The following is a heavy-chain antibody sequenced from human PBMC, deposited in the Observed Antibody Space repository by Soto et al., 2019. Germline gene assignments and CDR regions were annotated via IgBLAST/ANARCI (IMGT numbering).Heavy chain of an antibody. CDR3: ARDCSSTTAYNYYYGMDV. Sequence: ASVKVSCKASGYTLTIYGISWVRQAPGQGREWMGWISAYNGNTNYAQKLQGRVTMTTDTSTGTAYMELRSLRSDDPAVYSCARDCSSTTAYNYYYGMDVWGQGTTVTVSS. CDR1: GYTLTIYG. J-gene: IGHJ6*02. V-gene: IGHV1-18*04. D-gene: IGHD2-2*01. CDR2: ISAYNGNT.